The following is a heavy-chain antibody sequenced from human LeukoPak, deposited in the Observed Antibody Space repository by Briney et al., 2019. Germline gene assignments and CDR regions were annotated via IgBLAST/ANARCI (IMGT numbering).Heavy chain of an antibody. CDR2: ISSSSSYI. J-gene: IGHJ4*02. V-gene: IGHV3-21*01. CDR3: ARGDPYYYDSSGYRSWDY. Sequence: PGGSLRLFCAASGFTFSSYSMNWVRQAPGKGLEWVSSISSSSSYIYYADSVKGRFTISRDNAKNSLYLQMNSLRAEDTAVYYCARGDPYYYDSSGYRSWDYWGQGTLVTVSS. CDR1: GFTFSSYS. D-gene: IGHD3-22*01.